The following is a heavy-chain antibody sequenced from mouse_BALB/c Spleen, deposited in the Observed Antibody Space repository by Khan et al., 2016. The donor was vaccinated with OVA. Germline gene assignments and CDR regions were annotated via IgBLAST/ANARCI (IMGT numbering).Heavy chain of an antibody. Sequence: QIQLVQSGPELKKPGETVRLSCKASGYTFTTAGIQWVQKMPGKGLKWIGWINTHSGVPKYAEDFTGRFAFSLEISVNTAYLQITNLKNEDTAKYFCARGGAAYYRNDGGAREYWGQGTSVTVSS. CDR3: ARGGAAYYRNDGGAREY. CDR1: GYTFTTAG. V-gene: IGHV9-4*02. D-gene: IGHD2-14*01. CDR2: INTHSGVP. J-gene: IGHJ4*01.